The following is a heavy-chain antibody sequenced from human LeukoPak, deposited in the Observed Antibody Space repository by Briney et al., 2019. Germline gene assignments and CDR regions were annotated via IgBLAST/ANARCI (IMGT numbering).Heavy chain of an antibody. CDR2: ISGSGGST. CDR3: AKAEDIVLMVYAPLDY. Sequence: PGGSLRLSCAASGFTFSSYAMSWVRQAPGKGLEWVSAISGSGGSTYYADSVKGRFTISRDNSKNTLYLQMNSLRAEDTAVYYCAKAEDIVLMVYAPLDYWGRGTLVTVSS. CDR1: GFTFSSYA. J-gene: IGHJ4*02. D-gene: IGHD2-8*01. V-gene: IGHV3-23*01.